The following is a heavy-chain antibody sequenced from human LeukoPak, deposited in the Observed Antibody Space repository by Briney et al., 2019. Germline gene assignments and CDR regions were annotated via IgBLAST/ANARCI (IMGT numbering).Heavy chain of an antibody. V-gene: IGHV3-53*01. Sequence: GGSLRLSCAASGFTFNTYAMSWVRQAPGKGLEWVSVIYSGGSTYYADSVKGRFTISRDNSKSTLYIQMNSLRAEDTAVYYCARAKPKNMVRGLIMRRESRYYFDYWGQGTLVTVSS. CDR1: GFTFNTYA. CDR3: ARAKPKNMVRGLIMRRESRYYFDY. D-gene: IGHD3-10*01. J-gene: IGHJ4*02. CDR2: IYSGGST.